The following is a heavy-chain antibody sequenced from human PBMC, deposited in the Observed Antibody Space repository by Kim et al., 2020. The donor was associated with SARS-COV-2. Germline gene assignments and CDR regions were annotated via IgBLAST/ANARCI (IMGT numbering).Heavy chain of an antibody. Sequence: GGSLTLSCAASGFTVTNYWMHWVRQAPGKGLVWVSRIKSEGTGISYADSVKGRFTISRDNVNNTLYLQMNNLRAEDTAVYYCASDTVLYGLDVWGQGTTVTVSS. D-gene: IGHD4-4*01. V-gene: IGHV3-74*01. CDR2: IKSEGTGI. CDR1: GFTVTNYW. CDR3: ASDTVLYGLDV. J-gene: IGHJ6*02.